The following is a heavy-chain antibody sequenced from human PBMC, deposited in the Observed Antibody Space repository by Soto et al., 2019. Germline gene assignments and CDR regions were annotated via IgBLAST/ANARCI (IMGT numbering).Heavy chain of an antibody. CDR3: ARADIVVVPAGKNYYYYYGMDV. CDR2: INHSGST. V-gene: IGHV4-34*01. D-gene: IGHD2-2*01. J-gene: IGHJ6*02. CDR1: GGSFSGYY. Sequence: SETLSLTCAVYGGSFSGYYWSWIRQPPGKGLEWIGEINHSGSTNCNPSLKSRVTISVDTSKNQFSRKLSSVTAADTAVYYCARADIVVVPAGKNYYYYYGMDVWGQGTTVTVSS.